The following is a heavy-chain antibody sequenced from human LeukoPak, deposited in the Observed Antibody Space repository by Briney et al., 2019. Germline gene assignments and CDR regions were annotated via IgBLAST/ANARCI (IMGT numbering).Heavy chain of an antibody. V-gene: IGHV3-23*01. D-gene: IGHD3-22*01. Sequence: PGGSLSPSVAAPGLTLTSNTMSWVGQAPGKGLEWVPVISGSGDNTNYADSVKGRFTISRDNSKQPLYLQMNSLRAEATAVYFCAKEIHDGSGSYSYFEHWGQGTLVTVSS. CDR1: GLTLTSNT. CDR3: AKEIHDGSGSYSYFEH. J-gene: IGHJ4*02. CDR2: ISGSGDNT.